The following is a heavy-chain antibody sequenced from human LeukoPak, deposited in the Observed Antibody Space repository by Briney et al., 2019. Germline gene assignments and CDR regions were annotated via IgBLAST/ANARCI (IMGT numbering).Heavy chain of an antibody. J-gene: IGHJ4*02. D-gene: IGHD3-16*01. CDR2: IFHTGKT. CDR1: GGSISTEFYW. CDR3: ARQMGVGVWALDY. Sequence: PSETLSLTCDVSGGSISTEFYWWGWLRQPPGKGLEWIRIIFHTGKTHDNPSLKSRVSMSVDTSENQFSLRLSAVTAADTAVYYRARQMGVGVWALDYWGQGTPVTVSS. V-gene: IGHV4-39*01.